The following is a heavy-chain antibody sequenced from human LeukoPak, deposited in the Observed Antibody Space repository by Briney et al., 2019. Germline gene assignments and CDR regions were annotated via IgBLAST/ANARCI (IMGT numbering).Heavy chain of an antibody. V-gene: IGHV3-7*01. CDR3: ARDNEHYDYVWGSYRRRGCFDY. D-gene: IGHD3-16*02. J-gene: IGHJ4*02. Sequence: GGSLRLSCAASGFTFSSYAMSWVRQAPGKGLEWVANIKQDGSEKYYVDSVEGRFTISRDNAKNSLYLQMNSLRAEDTAVYYCARDNEHYDYVWGSYRRRGCFDYWGQGTLVTVSS. CDR1: GFTFSSYA. CDR2: IKQDGSEK.